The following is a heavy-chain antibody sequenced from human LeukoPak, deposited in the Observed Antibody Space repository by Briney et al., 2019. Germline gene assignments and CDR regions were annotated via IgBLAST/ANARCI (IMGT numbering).Heavy chain of an antibody. Sequence: QPGGSLRLSCAASGFTFSSYWMHWVRHAPGKGLVWVSRINSDGSSTSYADSVKGRFTISRDNAKNTVYLQMNSLRAEDTAVYYCARSLGSSGYQDYWGQGTLVTVSS. CDR1: GFTFSSYW. J-gene: IGHJ4*02. V-gene: IGHV3-74*01. D-gene: IGHD3-22*01. CDR3: ARSLGSSGYQDY. CDR2: INSDGSST.